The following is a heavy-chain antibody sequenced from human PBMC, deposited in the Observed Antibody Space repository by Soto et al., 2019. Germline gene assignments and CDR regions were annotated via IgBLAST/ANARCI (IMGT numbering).Heavy chain of an antibody. CDR1: GYTFTSYA. V-gene: IGHV1-3*01. CDR3: APHTLDTGMPSGY. CDR2: INAGNGNT. J-gene: IGHJ4*02. Sequence: GASVKVSCKASGYTFTSYAMHWVRQAPGQRLEWMGWINAGNGNTKYSQKLQGRVTMTTDTSTSTAYMELRSLRSDDTAVYYCAPHTLDTGMPSGYWGQGTLVTVSS. D-gene: IGHD5-18*01.